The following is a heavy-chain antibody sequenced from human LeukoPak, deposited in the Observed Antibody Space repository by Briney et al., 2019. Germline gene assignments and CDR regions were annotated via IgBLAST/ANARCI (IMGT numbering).Heavy chain of an antibody. CDR2: IIPIFGTA. D-gene: IGHD3-10*01. CDR3: ARGSTGIYYYYGMDV. V-gene: IGHV1-69*13. J-gene: IGHJ6*02. Sequence: RASVKVSCKASGGTFSSYAINWVRQAPGQGLEWMGGIIPIFGTANYAQKFQGRVTITADESTSTAYMELSSLRSEDTAVYYCARGSTGIYYYYGMDVWGQGTTVTVSS. CDR1: GGTFSSYA.